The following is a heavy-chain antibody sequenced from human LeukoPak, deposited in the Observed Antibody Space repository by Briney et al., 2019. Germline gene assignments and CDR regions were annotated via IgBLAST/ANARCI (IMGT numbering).Heavy chain of an antibody. CDR2: INAGGST. J-gene: IGHJ6*03. CDR1: GGSMSRDY. D-gene: IGHD3-10*01. V-gene: IGHV4-4*07. Sequence: SETLSLTCTVSGGSMSRDYWSWIPQPPGKGLEWIGRINAGGSTNYNPSLKSRVTMSVDTSKNQFSLNLVSVTVADTAVYFCARDVVKETLSMVRGVLRPGSYSHTDVWGKGTTVTVSS. CDR3: ARDVVKETLSMVRGVLRPGSYSHTDV.